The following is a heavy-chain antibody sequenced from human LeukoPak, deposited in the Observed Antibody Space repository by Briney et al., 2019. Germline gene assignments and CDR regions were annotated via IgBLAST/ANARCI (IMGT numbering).Heavy chain of an antibody. CDR3: VSQQYRSYYWHMDV. CDR2: VDYTRIT. Sequence: SETLSLTCTVSGCSISSNGYYWGWLRQPPGKGLEWIGSVDYTRITSHSPAINSRATISVDTSNNQFSLKISSVSAADTVVYFCVSQQYRSYYWHMDVWGRGNTVTVSS. CDR1: GCSISSNGYY. D-gene: IGHD2-8*01. J-gene: IGHJ6*02. V-gene: IGHV4-39*01.